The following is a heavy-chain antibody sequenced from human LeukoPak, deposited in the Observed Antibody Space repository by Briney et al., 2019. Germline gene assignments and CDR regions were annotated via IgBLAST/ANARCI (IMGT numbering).Heavy chain of an antibody. D-gene: IGHD6-13*01. V-gene: IGHV1-2*02. CDR1: GYTFTGYY. Sequence: GASVKVSCKASGYTFTGYYMHWVRQAPGQGLEWMGWINPNSGGTNYAQKFQGRVTMTRDTSISTAYMELSRLRSDDTAVYYCARDLDSSSSKGGHYFDYWGQGTLVTVSS. CDR2: INPNSGGT. J-gene: IGHJ4*02. CDR3: ARDLDSSSSKGGHYFDY.